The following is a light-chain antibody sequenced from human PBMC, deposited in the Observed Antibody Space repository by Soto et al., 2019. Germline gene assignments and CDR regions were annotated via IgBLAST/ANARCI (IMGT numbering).Light chain of an antibody. CDR3: ATWDDSRNGYV. J-gene: IGLJ1*01. Sequence: QSVLTQPPSASETPGQRVTISASGSSSNIGSNPVSWYQQRPGTAPKLLIYDNDERPSGVPVRFSGSKSATSASLAISGLQSEDEGDYYCATWDDSRNGYVFGPGTKVTVL. CDR1: SSNIGSNP. V-gene: IGLV1-44*01. CDR2: DND.